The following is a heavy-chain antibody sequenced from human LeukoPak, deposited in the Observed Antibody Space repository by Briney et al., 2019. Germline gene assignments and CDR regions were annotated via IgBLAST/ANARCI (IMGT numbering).Heavy chain of an antibody. Sequence: SETLSLTCAVSGGSISSSNWWSWVRQPPGKGLEWIGEILHSGSANYNPSLESRVTISMDKSKNQFSLRLNSVIAADTAVYYCARDRWDDSGSLDSWGQGTLVTASS. CDR2: ILHSGSA. J-gene: IGHJ4*02. D-gene: IGHD3-10*01. V-gene: IGHV4-4*02. CDR3: ARDRWDDSGSLDS. CDR1: GGSISSSNW.